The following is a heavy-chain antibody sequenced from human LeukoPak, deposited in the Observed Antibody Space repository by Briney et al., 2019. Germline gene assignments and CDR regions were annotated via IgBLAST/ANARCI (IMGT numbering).Heavy chain of an antibody. Sequence: SETLSLTCAVYGGSFSGYYRSWIRQPPGKGLEWIGEINHSGSTNYNPSLKSRVTISVDTSKNQFSLKLSSVTAADTAVYYCARGVVGATSADAFDIWGQGTMVTVSS. CDR1: GGSFSGYY. V-gene: IGHV4-34*01. D-gene: IGHD1-26*01. CDR2: INHSGST. J-gene: IGHJ3*02. CDR3: ARGVVGATSADAFDI.